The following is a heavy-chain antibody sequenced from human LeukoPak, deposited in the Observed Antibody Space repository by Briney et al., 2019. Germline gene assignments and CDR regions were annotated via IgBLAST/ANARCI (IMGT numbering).Heavy chain of an antibody. CDR2: IYYSGST. D-gene: IGHD2-15*01. J-gene: IGHJ4*02. Sequence: SETLSLTCAVYGGSFSGYYWSWIRQPPGRGLEWIGYIYYSGSTNYNPSLKSRVTMSVDTSKNQFSLKLSSVTAADTAVYYCARDLRGGNFDYWGQGTLVTVSS. CDR3: ARDLRGGNFDY. V-gene: IGHV4-59*01. CDR1: GGSFSGYY.